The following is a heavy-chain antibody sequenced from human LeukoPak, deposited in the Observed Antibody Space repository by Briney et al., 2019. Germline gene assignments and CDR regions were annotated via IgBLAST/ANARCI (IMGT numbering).Heavy chain of an antibody. CDR2: ISYDGSNK. D-gene: IGHD1-1*01. CDR1: GFTFSSSA. V-gene: IGHV3-30*04. Sequence: GGSLRLSCAASGFTFSSSAMHWVRQAPGKGLEWVAVISYDGSNKYYADSVKGRFTISRDNSKNTLYLQMNSLRAEDTALYFCARGIRERGFDYWGQGTLVTVSS. CDR3: ARGIRERGFDY. J-gene: IGHJ4*02.